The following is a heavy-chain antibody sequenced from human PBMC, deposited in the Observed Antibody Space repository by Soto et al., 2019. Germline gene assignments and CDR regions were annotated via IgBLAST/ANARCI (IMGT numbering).Heavy chain of an antibody. V-gene: IGHV1-3*01. CDR2: INAGNGNT. CDR1: GYTFTSYA. J-gene: IGHJ4*02. Sequence: QVQLVQSGAEVKKPGASVKVSCKASGYTFTSYAMHCVRQAPGQRLEWMGWINAGNGNTKYSQKFQGRVTITRDTSASTAYIELSSLRSEDTAVYYCARARNYCSGGSCYSRYFDHWGQGTLVTVSS. CDR3: ARARNYCSGGSCYSRYFDH. D-gene: IGHD2-15*01.